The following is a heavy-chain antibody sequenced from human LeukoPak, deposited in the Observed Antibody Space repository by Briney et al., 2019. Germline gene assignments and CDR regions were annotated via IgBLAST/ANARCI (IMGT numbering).Heavy chain of an antibody. V-gene: IGHV3-21*01. CDR2: ISSSSSYI. Sequence: PGGSLRLSCAASGFTFSSYSMNWVRQAPGKGLEWVSSISSSSSYIYYADPVKGRFTISRDNAKNSLYLQMNSLRAEDTADYYCARASSGSYSYYYMDVWGKGTTVTVSS. CDR1: GFTFSSYS. D-gene: IGHD1-26*01. CDR3: ARASSGSYSYYYMDV. J-gene: IGHJ6*03.